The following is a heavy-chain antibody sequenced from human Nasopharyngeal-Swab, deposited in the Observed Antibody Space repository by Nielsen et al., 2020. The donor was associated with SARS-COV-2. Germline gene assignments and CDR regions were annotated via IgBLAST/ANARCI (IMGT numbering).Heavy chain of an antibody. J-gene: IGHJ4*02. CDR2: ISYDGSNK. CDR1: GFTFSRYT. Sequence: GGSLRLSRVASGFTFSRYTMHWVRQVPGKGLKWVSVISYDGSNKYYADSVKGRFTTSRDISKNTLYLQMNSLRADDTAVFYCASTPLDSSGYYYAFHYWGRGTRVTVSS. D-gene: IGHD3-22*01. V-gene: IGHV3-30-3*01. CDR3: ASTPLDSSGYYYAFHY.